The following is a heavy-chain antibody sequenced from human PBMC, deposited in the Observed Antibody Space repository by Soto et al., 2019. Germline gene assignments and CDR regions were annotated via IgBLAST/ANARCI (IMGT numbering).Heavy chain of an antibody. D-gene: IGHD3-3*01. Sequence: PSETLSLTCTVSGGSISSSSYYWGWIRQPPGKGLEWIGSIYYSGSTYYNPSLKSRVTISVDTSKNQFSLKLSSVTAADTAVYYCARQVGAITIFGVVYHNYFDYWGQGTLVTVSS. J-gene: IGHJ4*02. CDR1: GGSISSSSYY. CDR2: IYYSGST. CDR3: ARQVGAITIFGVVYHNYFDY. V-gene: IGHV4-39*01.